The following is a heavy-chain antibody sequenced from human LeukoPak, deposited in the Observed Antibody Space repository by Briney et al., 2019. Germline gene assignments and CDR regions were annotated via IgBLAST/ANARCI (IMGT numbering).Heavy chain of an antibody. J-gene: IGHJ5*02. D-gene: IGHD2-15*01. CDR3: VRDYFCSGGTCDDCFDP. CDR1: GYTFTNYG. Sequence: ASVKVSFKASGYTFTNYGISWVRQAPGQGREWMAWISTYDHDTNYAQKFRGRVTMTTDTSTSTAYMELRSLGSDDTAVYYCVRDYFCSGGTCDDCFDPWGQGTLVTVSS. CDR2: ISTYDHDT. V-gene: IGHV1-18*01.